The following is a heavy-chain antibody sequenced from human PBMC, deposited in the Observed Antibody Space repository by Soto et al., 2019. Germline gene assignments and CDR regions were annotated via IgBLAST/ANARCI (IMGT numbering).Heavy chain of an antibody. V-gene: IGHV3-23*01. J-gene: IGHJ6*03. CDR1: GFTFSSYA. D-gene: IGHD4-17*01. CDR2: ISGSGGSK. Sequence: EVQLLESGGGLVQPGGSLRLSCAASGFTFSSYAMSWVRQAPGKGLEWVSAISGSGGSKYYADSVKGRFTISRDNSKNTLYLQMNSLRAEDTAVYYCAKATTVTSYYYYYYMDVWGKGTTVTVSS. CDR3: AKATTVTSYYYYYYMDV.